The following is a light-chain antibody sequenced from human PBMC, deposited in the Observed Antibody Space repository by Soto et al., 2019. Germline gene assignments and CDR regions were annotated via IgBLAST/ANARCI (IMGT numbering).Light chain of an antibody. V-gene: IGKV1-33*01. CDR1: QAIKNF. J-gene: IGKJ5*01. Sequence: DFQMTQSPSSLSASVGDRVTITCRATQAIKNFLNWYQQKPGRAPKLLISDASTLQRGVPSRFSGSESGTHFTFVISSLQPEDVGTYYCQQSDNLPLTFGQATRLDIK. CDR2: DAS. CDR3: QQSDNLPLT.